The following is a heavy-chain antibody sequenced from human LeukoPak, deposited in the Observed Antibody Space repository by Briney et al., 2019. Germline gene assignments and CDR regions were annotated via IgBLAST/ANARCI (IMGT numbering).Heavy chain of an antibody. J-gene: IGHJ4*02. Sequence: GGTLRLSCAASGFTVSSNYMSWVPQAPGKGLEWVAVLYSAGSTHYADSVKGRFTIYRDNSKNMLYLQMNSLRAEDTAVYYCARLDYWGQGTLVTVSS. V-gene: IGHV3-53*01. CDR2: LYSAGST. CDR1: GFTVSSNY. CDR3: ARLDY.